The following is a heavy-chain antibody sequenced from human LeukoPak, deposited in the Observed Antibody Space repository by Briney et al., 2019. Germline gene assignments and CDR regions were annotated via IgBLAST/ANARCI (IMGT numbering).Heavy chain of an antibody. CDR2: IFYSGST. CDR1: GGSISSSSYC. J-gene: IGHJ4*02. Sequence: SETLSLTCTVSGGSISSSSYCWGWIRQPPGKGMEWIGSIFYSGSTYYNPSLNSRVTISIDTSKNQFSLRLSSVTAADTAVYYCARQMNTVTADYWGQGTLVTVSS. CDR3: ARQMNTVTADY. D-gene: IGHD4-17*01. V-gene: IGHV4-39*01.